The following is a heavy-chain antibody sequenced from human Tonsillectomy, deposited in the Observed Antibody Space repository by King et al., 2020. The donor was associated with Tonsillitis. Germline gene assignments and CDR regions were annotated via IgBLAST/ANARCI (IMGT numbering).Heavy chain of an antibody. V-gene: IGHV3-66*01. Sequence: VQLVESGGGLVQPGGSLRLSCAASGFTVSSNYMSWVRQAPGGGLEWVSVIYSDGSTHYADSVKGRFTITRDNSKNTLYLQMHSLRVEDTAVYYCAREGLRYISSWCDYWGQGTLVTVSS. J-gene: IGHJ4*02. CDR1: GFTVSSNY. D-gene: IGHD6-13*01. CDR2: IYSDGST. CDR3: AREGLRYISSWCDY.